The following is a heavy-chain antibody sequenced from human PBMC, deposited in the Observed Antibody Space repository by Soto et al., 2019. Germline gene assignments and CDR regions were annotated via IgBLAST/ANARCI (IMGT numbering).Heavy chain of an antibody. J-gene: IGHJ4*02. V-gene: IGHV5-51*03. CDR3: ARSPRSSPYFDY. Sequence: PGERPESAGRCPVYTFSNFWIGWVRQLPGKGFEWMGLIYPGDHETRYSPSFHGKVTISADKCINTAYLQWNSLEASDTAFYFCARSPRSSPYFDYWGPGALVTVSS. D-gene: IGHD6-13*01. CDR2: IYPGDHET. CDR1: VYTFSNFW.